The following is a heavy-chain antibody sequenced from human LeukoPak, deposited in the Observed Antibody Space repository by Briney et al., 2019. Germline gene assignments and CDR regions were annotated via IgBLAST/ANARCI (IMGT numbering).Heavy chain of an antibody. J-gene: IGHJ1*01. CDR2: MNPNSGNT. CDR3: ARVSSGWYQEGVEYFQH. CDR1: GYTFTSYD. D-gene: IGHD6-19*01. V-gene: IGHV1-8*01. Sequence: ASVKVSCKASGYTFTSYDINWVRQATGQGLEWMGWMNPNSGNTGYAQKFQGRVTMTRNTSISTAYMELSSLRSEDTAVYYCARVSSGWYQEGVEYFQHWGQGTLVTVSS.